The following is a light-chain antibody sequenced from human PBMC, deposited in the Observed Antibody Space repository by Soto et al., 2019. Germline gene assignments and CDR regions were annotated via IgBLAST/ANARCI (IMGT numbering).Light chain of an antibody. CDR1: DSDVGGYNY. V-gene: IGLV2-14*03. Sequence: QSALTQTASVSGSPGQSITISCTGTDSDVGGYNYVSWYQQHPGKAPKLMIYEVINRPSGVSNRFSGSKSANTASLTISGLQAEDEAAYYCSSYTSSSTLVFGGGTKLTVL. J-gene: IGLJ3*02. CDR2: EVI. CDR3: SSYTSSSTLV.